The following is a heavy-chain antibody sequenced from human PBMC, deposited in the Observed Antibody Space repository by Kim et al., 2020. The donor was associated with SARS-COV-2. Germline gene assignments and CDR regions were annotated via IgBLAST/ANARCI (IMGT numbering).Heavy chain of an antibody. CDR2: ISYDGSNK. V-gene: IGHV3-30*18. D-gene: IGHD6-13*01. J-gene: IGHJ4*02. CDR3: AKDESSSFSYFDY. CDR1: GFTFSSYG. Sequence: GGSLRLSCAASGFTFSSYGMHWVRQAPGKGLEWVAVISYDGSNKYYADSVKGRFTISRDNSKNTLYLQMNSLRAEDTAVYXCAKDESSSFSYFDYWGQGTLVTVSS.